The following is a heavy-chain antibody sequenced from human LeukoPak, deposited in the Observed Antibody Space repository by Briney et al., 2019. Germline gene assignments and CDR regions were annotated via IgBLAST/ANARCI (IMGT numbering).Heavy chain of an antibody. D-gene: IGHD6-13*01. CDR2: IIPIFGTA. V-gene: IGHV1-69*13. CDR1: GYIFNSYG. J-gene: IGHJ4*02. CDR3: ARAEDSSSWYPFDY. Sequence: ASVKVSCKASGYIFNSYGISWVRQAPGQGLEWMGGIIPIFGTANYAQKFQGRVTITADESTSTAYMELSSLRSEDTAVYYCARAEDSSSWYPFDYWGQGTLVTVSS.